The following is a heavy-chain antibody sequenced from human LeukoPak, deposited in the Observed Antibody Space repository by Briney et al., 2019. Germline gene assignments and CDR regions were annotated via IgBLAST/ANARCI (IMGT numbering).Heavy chain of an antibody. CDR1: GYTFTGYY. CDR3: AKARVSSSWDYYFDY. J-gene: IGHJ4*02. CDR2: INPNSGGT. D-gene: IGHD6-13*01. Sequence: ASVKVSCKASGYTFTGYYMHWVRQAPGQGLEWMGWINPNSGGTNYAQKFQGRVTMTRDTSISTAYMELSRLRAEDTAVYYCAKARVSSSWDYYFDYWGQGTLVTVSS. V-gene: IGHV1-2*02.